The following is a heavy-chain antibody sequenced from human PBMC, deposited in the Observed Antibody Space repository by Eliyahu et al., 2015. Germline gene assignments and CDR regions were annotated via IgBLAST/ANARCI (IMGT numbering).Heavy chain of an antibody. V-gene: IGHV3-33*01. CDR3: ARGRVVPAAMPHWYFDL. D-gene: IGHD2-2*01. CDR2: IWYDGSNK. CDR1: GFTFSSXG. Sequence: QVQLVESGGGVVQPGRSLXLSCAASGFTFSSXGXHWXRQAPGKGLXXVAVIWYDGSNKYYADSVKGRFTISRDNSKNTLYLQMNSLRAEDTAVYYCARGRVVPAAMPHWYFDLWGRGTLVTVSS. J-gene: IGHJ2*01.